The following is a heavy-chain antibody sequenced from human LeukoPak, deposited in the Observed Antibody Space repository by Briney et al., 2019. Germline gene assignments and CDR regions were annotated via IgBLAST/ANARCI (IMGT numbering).Heavy chain of an antibody. Sequence: PSETLSLTCNVSGFSISSGYYWGWIRQHPGKGLEWIGSIYHSGYTPYSPSLNGRVTMSVDTSKYDFSLKLSSVAAADTAIYYCVRDMNPTHYFDYWGQGTLVTVSS. CDR3: VRDMNPTHYFDY. CDR2: IYHSGYT. D-gene: IGHD3-16*01. J-gene: IGHJ4*02. V-gene: IGHV4-38-2*02. CDR1: GFSISSGYY.